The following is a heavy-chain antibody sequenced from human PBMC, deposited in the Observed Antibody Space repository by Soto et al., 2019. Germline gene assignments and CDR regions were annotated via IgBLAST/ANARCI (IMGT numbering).Heavy chain of an antibody. V-gene: IGHV3-23*04. CDR3: AKDVTGVVGADY. J-gene: IGHJ4*02. CDR2: VKSTVDTT. CDR1: GFAFFSHV. D-gene: IGHD2-21*02. Sequence: EVQLVESGGALVQPGWSLTLSCAASGFAFFSHVMSWVRQAPGQGLEWVSTVKSTVDTTFYAGPVKGRFTASRDDSKSTLLLHMYSLRGEDTATYYCAKDVTGVVGADYGGQGTPVTVPS.